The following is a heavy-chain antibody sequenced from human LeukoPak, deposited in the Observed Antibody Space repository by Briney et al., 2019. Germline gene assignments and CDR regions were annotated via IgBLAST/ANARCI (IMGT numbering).Heavy chain of an antibody. D-gene: IGHD5-12*01. V-gene: IGHV4-4*02. CDR1: GGSISSSNW. Sequence: SGTLSLTCAVSGGSISSSNWWSWVRQPPGKGLEWIGYIYYSGSTNYNPSLKSRVTISVDTSKNQFSLKLSSVTAADTAVYYCARGGFGGYDLGYFDYWGQGTLVTVSS. CDR2: IYYSGST. J-gene: IGHJ4*02. CDR3: ARGGFGGYDLGYFDY.